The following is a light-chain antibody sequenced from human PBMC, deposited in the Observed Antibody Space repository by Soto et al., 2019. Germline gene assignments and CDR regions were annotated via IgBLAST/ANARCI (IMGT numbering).Light chain of an antibody. CDR1: RNINTY. CDR2: GAS. Sequence: DIQMAQSPSSLSAPVGDTITITCRASRNINTYLNWYQQKPGKAPKLLIFGASSLQSGVPSRFSGSGSRTDFTLTINSLQPEDFATYCCQQTSAAPFTFGPGTKVDIK. J-gene: IGKJ3*01. CDR3: QQTSAAPFT. V-gene: IGKV1-39*01.